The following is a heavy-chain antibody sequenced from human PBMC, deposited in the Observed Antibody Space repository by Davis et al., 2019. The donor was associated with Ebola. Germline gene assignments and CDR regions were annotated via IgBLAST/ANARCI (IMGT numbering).Heavy chain of an antibody. CDR3: SRDALLWFGELLGYGMDV. V-gene: IGHV1-18*04. D-gene: IGHD3-10*01. Sequence: AASVKVSCKASGYTFTGYYMHWVRQAPGQGLEWMGWISAYNGNTNYAQKLQGRVTMTTDTSASTAYMELSSLRSEDTAVYYCSRDALLWFGELLGYGMDVWGQGTTVTVSS. CDR2: ISAYNGNT. J-gene: IGHJ6*02. CDR1: GYTFTGYY.